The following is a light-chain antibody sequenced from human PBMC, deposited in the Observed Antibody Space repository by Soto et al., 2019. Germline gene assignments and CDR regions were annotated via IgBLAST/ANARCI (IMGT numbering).Light chain of an antibody. CDR1: QTVSKY. V-gene: IGKV1-39*02. Sequence: IQATNCAIVLTASVGDRVTIVCRASQTVSKYVNWYQQKPGKVPDLLIYTASTLYSGVPSRFSGRGSGTEFTLTISRLQPEDIATYFCQQYDNPVTTFGQGTRVDI. CDR2: TAS. CDR3: QQYDNPVTT. J-gene: IGKJ5*01.